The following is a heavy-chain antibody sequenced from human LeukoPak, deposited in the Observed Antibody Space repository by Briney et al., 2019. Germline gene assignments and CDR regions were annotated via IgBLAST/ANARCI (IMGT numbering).Heavy chain of an antibody. CDR3: ARDQIDTKGYSYGYYFDY. D-gene: IGHD5-18*01. J-gene: IGHJ4*02. V-gene: IGHV1-2*02. CDR1: GYTFTGYY. CDR2: INPNSGGT. Sequence: ASVKASCKASGYTFTGYYMHWVRQAPGQGLEWMGWINPNSGGTNYAQKFQGGVTMTRDTSISTAYMELSRLRSDDTAVYYCARDQIDTKGYSYGYYFDYWGQGTLVTVSS.